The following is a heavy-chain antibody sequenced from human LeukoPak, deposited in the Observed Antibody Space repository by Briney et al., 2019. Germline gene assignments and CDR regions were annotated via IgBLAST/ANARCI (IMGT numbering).Heavy chain of an antibody. CDR1: GYTFTGYY. D-gene: IGHD6-13*01. Sequence: ASVKVSCKASGYTFTGYYIHWVRQAPGQGLEWMGRINPNSGATNYAQNFQGRVTMTGDTSISTAYMELSGLKSDDTAVYYCAREILATGAAVDYWGQGALVTVSS. V-gene: IGHV1-2*06. CDR3: AREILATGAAVDY. CDR2: INPNSGAT. J-gene: IGHJ4*02.